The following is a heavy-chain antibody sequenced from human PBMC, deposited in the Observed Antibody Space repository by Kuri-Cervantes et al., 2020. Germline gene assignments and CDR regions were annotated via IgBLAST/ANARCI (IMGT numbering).Heavy chain of an antibody. CDR2: ISSSSTI. CDR1: GFILSSYS. V-gene: IGHV3-48*01. J-gene: IGHJ3*01. CDR3: ARDNAGKMDDSFDV. D-gene: IGHD1-26*01. Sequence: GGSLRLSCAASGFILSSYSMNWVRQAPGKGLEWVSYISSSSTIYYADSVKGRFTISRDNAKNSLFLHMDSLRGDDTAVYYRARDNAGKMDDSFDVWGQGTMVTVSS.